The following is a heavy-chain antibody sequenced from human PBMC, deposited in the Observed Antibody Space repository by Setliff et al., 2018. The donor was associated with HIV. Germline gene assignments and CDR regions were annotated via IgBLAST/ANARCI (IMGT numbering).Heavy chain of an antibody. CDR1: GFTFSRDW. Sequence: SLKISCAASGFTFSRDWMHWVRQAPGKGLEWVSGISWNSGNIGYADSVKGRFTISRDNARNSLYLQMNSLRPEDTALYYCAKAGGIAAAFHYWGQGTLVTVSS. V-gene: IGHV3-9*01. CDR3: AKAGGIAAAFHY. J-gene: IGHJ4*02. D-gene: IGHD6-13*01. CDR2: ISWNSGNI.